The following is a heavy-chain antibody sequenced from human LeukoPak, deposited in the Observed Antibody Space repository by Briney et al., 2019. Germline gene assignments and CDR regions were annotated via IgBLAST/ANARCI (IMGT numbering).Heavy chain of an antibody. CDR1: GGSISSSSYY. CDR2: IYYSGST. V-gene: IGHV4-39*01. D-gene: IGHD1-26*01. CDR3: ARHSGSYYGYVDY. Sequence: SETLSLACTVSGGSISSSSYYWGWIRQPPGKGLEWIGSIYYSGSTYYNPSLKSRVTISVDTSKNQFSLKLSSATAADTAVYYCARHSGSYYGYVDYWGQGTLVTVSS. J-gene: IGHJ4*02.